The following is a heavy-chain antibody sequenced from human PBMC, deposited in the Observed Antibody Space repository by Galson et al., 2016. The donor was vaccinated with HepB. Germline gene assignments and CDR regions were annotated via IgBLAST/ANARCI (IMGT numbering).Heavy chain of an antibody. V-gene: IGHV1-46*01. CDR1: GYTFINYF. D-gene: IGHD5-18*01. CDR2: SNPSSGGSA. CDR3: ARDNGYSYGYWDY. J-gene: IGHJ4*02. Sequence: SVKVSCKASGYTFINYFLHWVRQAPGQGPEWMGISNPSSGGSANFAQKFQGRVSMTSDRSTSTVYMELSSLRSEDTAVYYCARDNGYSYGYWDYWGQGTLVTVSS.